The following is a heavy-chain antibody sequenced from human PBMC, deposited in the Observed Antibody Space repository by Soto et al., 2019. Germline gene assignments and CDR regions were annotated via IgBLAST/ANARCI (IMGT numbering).Heavy chain of an antibody. J-gene: IGHJ4*02. Sequence: SETLSLTCTVSGGSIRDYYCSWIRQPAGKGLEWIGYVYYSGNTNYNPSLKSRVTISVDRSKKQFSLKLRSVTAGDTAVYYCARSSYSSLAVTQFDSWGQGTRVTVSS. D-gene: IGHD6-19*01. V-gene: IGHV4-59*01. CDR2: VYYSGNT. CDR1: GGSIRDYY. CDR3: ARSSYSSLAVTQFDS.